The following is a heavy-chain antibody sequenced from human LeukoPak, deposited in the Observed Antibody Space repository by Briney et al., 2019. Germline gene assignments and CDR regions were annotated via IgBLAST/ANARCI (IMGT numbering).Heavy chain of an antibody. J-gene: IGHJ4*02. CDR2: TFYRSKWFY. Sequence: SQTLSLTCAISGDTVSSNTAAWNWIRQSPPRGPEWLGRTFYRSKWFYDYAASVKSRITINSDTSKNQVSLHLNSVTPEDTAVYYCARSDSAKAFNYWGQGTLVTVSS. D-gene: IGHD2-21*02. V-gene: IGHV6-1*01. CDR3: ARSDSAKAFNY. CDR1: GDTVSSNTAA.